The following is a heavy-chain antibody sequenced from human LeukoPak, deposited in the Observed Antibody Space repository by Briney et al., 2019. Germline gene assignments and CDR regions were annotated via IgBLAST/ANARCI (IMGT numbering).Heavy chain of an antibody. CDR1: GFTFTTYW. CDR3: XXXXXXXXGSETYYFFEH. CDR2: INQDGTEK. D-gene: IGHD3-10*01. Sequence: GGSLRLSCAASGFTFTTYWMSWVRQLPGKGLEWVANINQDGTEKYYVDSVKGRFTISRDNAKNSLDLQMNSLRVEDTGFYYXXXXXXXXXGSETYYFFEHWGQGTPVTASS. V-gene: IGHV3-7*01. J-gene: IGHJ4*02.